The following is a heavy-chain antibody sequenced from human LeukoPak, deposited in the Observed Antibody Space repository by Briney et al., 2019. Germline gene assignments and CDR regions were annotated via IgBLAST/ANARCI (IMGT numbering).Heavy chain of an antibody. D-gene: IGHD1-1*01. CDR3: ARDMTQLAYYYYGMDV. CDR1: GYTFTGYY. CDR2: INPNSGGT. J-gene: IGHJ6*02. Sequence: ASVKVSCKASGYTFTGYYMHWVRQAPGQGLEWMGWINPNSGGTNYAQKFQGRVTMTRDTSISTAYMELSRLGSDDTAVYYCARDMTQLAYYYYGMDVWGQGTTVTVSS. V-gene: IGHV1-2*02.